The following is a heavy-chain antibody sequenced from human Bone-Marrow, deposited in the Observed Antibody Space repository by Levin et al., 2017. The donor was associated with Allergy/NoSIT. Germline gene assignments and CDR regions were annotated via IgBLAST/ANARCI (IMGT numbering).Heavy chain of an antibody. CDR1: GFTLSTYA. J-gene: IGHJ6*02. CDR3: AKRGQVHRIYFYYIMDV. V-gene: IGHV3-23*01. Sequence: PGGSLRLSCAASGFTLSTYAMIWVRQVPGKGLEWVSAISPSDGPTYYADSVKGRFTVSRDNSNNILYLQMNSLRADDTAVYFCAKRGQVHRIYFYYIMDVWGQGTTVTVSS. D-gene: IGHD3-10*01. CDR2: ISPSDGPT.